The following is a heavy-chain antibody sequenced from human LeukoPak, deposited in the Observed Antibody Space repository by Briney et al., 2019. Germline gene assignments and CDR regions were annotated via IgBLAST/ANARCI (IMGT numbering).Heavy chain of an antibody. CDR3: VRRSWGMVAGAFDI. CDR2: IYHSGST. D-gene: IGHD3-16*01. Sequence: SETLSLTXAVSGYSISSGYYWGWIRQPPGKGLEWIGSIYHSGSTYYNPSLKSRVTISVDTSKNQFSLKLSSVTAADTAVYYCVRRSWGMVAGAFDIWGQGTMVTVSS. CDR1: GYSISSGYY. V-gene: IGHV4-38-2*01. J-gene: IGHJ3*02.